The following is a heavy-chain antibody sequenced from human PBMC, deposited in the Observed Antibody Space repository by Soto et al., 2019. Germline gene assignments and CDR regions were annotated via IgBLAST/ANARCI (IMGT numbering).Heavy chain of an antibody. CDR3: ARWGSYCSSTSCYAY. CDR1: GGTFSSYT. V-gene: IGHV1-69*02. Sequence: ASVKVSCKASGGTFSSYTISWVRQAPGQGLEWMGRIIPILGIANYAQKFQGRVTITADKSTSTAYMELSSLRSEDTAVYYCARWGSYCSSTSCYAYWGQGTLVTVSS. J-gene: IGHJ4*02. CDR2: IIPILGIA. D-gene: IGHD2-2*01.